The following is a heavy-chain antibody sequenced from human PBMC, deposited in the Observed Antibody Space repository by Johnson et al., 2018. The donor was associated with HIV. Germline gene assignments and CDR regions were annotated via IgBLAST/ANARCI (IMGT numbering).Heavy chain of an antibody. CDR1: GFTFSSYA. J-gene: IGHJ3*02. V-gene: IGHV3-30-3*01. CDR3: APGVYSGYDGVDAFDI. Sequence: QLVESGGGVVQPGRSLRLSCAASGFTFSSYAMHWVRQAPGKGLEWVAVISYDGSNKYYADSVKGRFTISRDNSKNTLYLQMNSLRAEDTAVYYCAPGVYSGYDGVDAFDIWGQGTVVTVSS. D-gene: IGHD5-12*01. CDR2: ISYDGSNK.